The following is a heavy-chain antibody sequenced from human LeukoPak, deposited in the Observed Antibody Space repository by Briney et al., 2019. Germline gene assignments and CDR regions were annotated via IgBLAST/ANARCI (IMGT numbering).Heavy chain of an antibody. CDR2: MNPNSGNT. J-gene: IGHJ4*02. V-gene: IGHV1-8*02. CDR1: GYTFTGYY. D-gene: IGHD3-10*01. CDR3: ARKYYGSGSYPDY. Sequence: ASVKVSCKASGYTFTGYYIHWVRQAPGQGLEWMGWMNPNSGNTGYAQKFQGRVTMTRNTSISTAYMELSSLRSEDTAVYYCARKYYGSGSYPDYWGQGTLVTVSS.